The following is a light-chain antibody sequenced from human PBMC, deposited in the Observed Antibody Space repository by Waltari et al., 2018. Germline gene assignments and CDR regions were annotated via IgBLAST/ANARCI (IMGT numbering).Light chain of an antibody. Sequence: TQSPSSLSASVGDRVTITCRASQSIGSTLHWFQQKPDQSPKLLIKFASQSFSGVPSRFSGSGSGTDFTLTINSLEAEDAATYYCHQSSSLPRGTFGQGTRLEIK. CDR3: HQSSSLPRGT. V-gene: IGKV6-21*01. CDR1: QSIGST. J-gene: IGKJ5*01. CDR2: FAS.